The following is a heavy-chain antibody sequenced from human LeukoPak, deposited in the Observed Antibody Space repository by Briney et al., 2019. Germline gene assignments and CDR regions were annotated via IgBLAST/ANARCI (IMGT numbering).Heavy chain of an antibody. V-gene: IGHV1-2*02. CDR2: INPNSGGT. CDR3: ARGGFYGSGSYLY. J-gene: IGHJ4*02. D-gene: IGHD3-10*01. CDR1: GYTFTGHY. Sequence: HRASVKVSCKASGYTFTGHYMHWVRQAPGQGLEWMGWINPNSGGTNYAQKFQGRVTMTRDTSISTAYMELSRLRSDDTAVYYCARGGFYGSGSYLYWGQGTLVTVSS.